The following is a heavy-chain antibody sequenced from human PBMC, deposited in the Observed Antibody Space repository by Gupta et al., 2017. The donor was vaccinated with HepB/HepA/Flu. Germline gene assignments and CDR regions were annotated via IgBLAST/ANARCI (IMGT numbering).Heavy chain of an antibody. V-gene: IGHV4-59*08. CDR2: SHYTEET. CDR1: GDSINNYY. D-gene: IGHD2-21*01. J-gene: IGHJ6*02. CDR3: ARHANGGNSPLDV. Sequence: QVQLQQSGPGLVKPSETLSLTCSVSGDSINNYYWSWVRQPPGKGLEWIAYSHYTEETNYKPSVKSRLTVSVDASKSQFSLRLESGKAADTAVYFCARHANGGNSPLDVWVQGTTVPVS.